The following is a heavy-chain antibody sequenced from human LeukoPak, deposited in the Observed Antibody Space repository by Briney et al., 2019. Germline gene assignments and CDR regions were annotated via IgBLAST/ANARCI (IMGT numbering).Heavy chain of an antibody. Sequence: ASVKVSCKASGYTFTSYGISWVRQAPGQGLEWMGWISAYNGNTNYAQKLQGRVTMTTDTSTSTAYMELRSLRSDDTAVYYCARALVDTAMVKYYYYYMDVWGKGTTVTVSS. CDR2: ISAYNGNT. J-gene: IGHJ6*03. D-gene: IGHD5-18*01. CDR1: GYTFTSYG. V-gene: IGHV1-18*01. CDR3: ARALVDTAMVKYYYYYMDV.